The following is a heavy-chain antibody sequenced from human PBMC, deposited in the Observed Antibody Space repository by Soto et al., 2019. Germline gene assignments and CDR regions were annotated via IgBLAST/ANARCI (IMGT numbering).Heavy chain of an antibody. J-gene: IGHJ3*02. D-gene: IGHD1-26*01. V-gene: IGHV3-21*01. CDR3: ARDRGSGTYYRLEDAFDI. CDR1: GFTFSSYT. CDR2: ISSSSSYI. Sequence: EVPLVESGGGLVKPGGSLRLSCAASGFTFSSYTMNWVRQPPGKGLEWVSSISSSSSYIYYRDSMKCRFTISRDNAKNSLYLQMNSLRAEDTAVYYCARDRGSGTYYRLEDAFDIWGQGTMVTVSS.